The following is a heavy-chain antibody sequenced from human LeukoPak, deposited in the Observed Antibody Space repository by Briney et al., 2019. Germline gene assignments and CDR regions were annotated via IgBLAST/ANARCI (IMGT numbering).Heavy chain of an antibody. V-gene: IGHV4-39*01. CDR2: FYYSGIT. D-gene: IGHD3-16*02. J-gene: IGHJ4*02. CDR3: ARHVRWGLGELSFKPQHFDY. Sequence: MPSETLSLTCAVSGDSISSTSVYWDWIRQPPGRGLEWIGSFYYSGITYYNPSLKSRVTTSVDTSKNQFSLKLSSVTAADTAVYYCARHVRWGLGELSFKPQHFDYWGQGTLVTVSS. CDR1: GDSISSTSVY.